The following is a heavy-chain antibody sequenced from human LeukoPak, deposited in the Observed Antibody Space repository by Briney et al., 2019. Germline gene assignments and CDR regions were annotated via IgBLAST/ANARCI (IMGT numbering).Heavy chain of an antibody. J-gene: IGHJ3*02. CDR2: FHISGTT. D-gene: IGHD3-16*02. Sequence: SETLSLTCTVSGGSISNLNYYWSWIRQPTGKGLEWIGRFHISGTTNYNPSLKSRVALSIDTSKNQFSLKLSSVTAADMAIYYCAKVSSRYDTFDMWGQGTMVTVSS. CDR3: AKVSSRYDTFDM. V-gene: IGHV4-61*02. CDR1: GGSISNLNYY.